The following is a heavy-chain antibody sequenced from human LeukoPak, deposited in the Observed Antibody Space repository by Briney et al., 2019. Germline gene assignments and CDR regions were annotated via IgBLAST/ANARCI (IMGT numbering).Heavy chain of an antibody. D-gene: IGHD6-13*01. CDR3: ARAAAGTGAFDI. V-gene: IGHV3-74*01. CDR1: GFTFSGNW. J-gene: IGHJ3*02. Sequence: GGSLRLSCAASGFTFSGNWMHWVRQAPGKGLVWVSRINSDGSSTSYADSVKGRFTISRDNAKNTLYLQMNSLRAEDTAVYYCARAAAGTGAFDIWGQGTMVTVSS. CDR2: INSDGSST.